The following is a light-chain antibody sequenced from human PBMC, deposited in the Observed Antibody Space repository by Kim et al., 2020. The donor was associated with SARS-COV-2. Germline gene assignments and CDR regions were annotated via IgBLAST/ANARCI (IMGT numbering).Light chain of an antibody. V-gene: IGKV3-15*01. J-gene: IGKJ5*01. Sequence: SPGERAYLSGRASQSVSSNLACYQQKPGQAPRLLIYGASTRATGIPARFSGSGSGTEFTLTISSLQSEDFALYYCQQCNNWPFTFGQGTRLEIK. CDR1: QSVSSN. CDR3: QQCNNWPFT. CDR2: GAS.